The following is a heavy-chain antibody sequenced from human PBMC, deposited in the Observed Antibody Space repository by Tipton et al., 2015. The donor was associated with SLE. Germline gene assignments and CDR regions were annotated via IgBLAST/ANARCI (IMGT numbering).Heavy chain of an antibody. CDR3: ARDFYSYWFDP. D-gene: IGHD1-26*01. CDR1: GFTFSSYS. J-gene: IGHJ5*02. Sequence: SGFTFSSYSMNWVRQAPGKGLEWVANIKQDGSEKYYVDSVKGRFTISRDNAKKSLYLQMNSLRAEDTAVYYCARDFYSYWFDPWGQGTLVTVSS. V-gene: IGHV3-7*01. CDR2: IKQDGSEK.